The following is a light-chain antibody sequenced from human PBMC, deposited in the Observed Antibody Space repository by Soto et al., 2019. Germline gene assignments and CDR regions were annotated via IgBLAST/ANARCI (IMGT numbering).Light chain of an antibody. CDR3: QQYNNWPPIT. Sequence: EIVLTQSPGTLSLSPGERATLFCRASQSLSSTYLAWYQQRPGQAPRLVIFGASNRATGIPDRFSGSGSETEFTLTISSLQSEDFAVYYCQQYNNWPPITFGQGTRLEIK. V-gene: IGKV3-15*01. CDR1: QSLSSTY. CDR2: GAS. J-gene: IGKJ5*01.